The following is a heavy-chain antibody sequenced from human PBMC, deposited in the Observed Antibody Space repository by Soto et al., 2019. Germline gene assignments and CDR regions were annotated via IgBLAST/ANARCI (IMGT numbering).Heavy chain of an antibody. Sequence: SETLSLTCTVSGGSISSGDYYWRWIRQPPGKGLEWIGYIYYSGSTYYNPSLKSRVTISVDTSKNQFSLKLSSVTAADTAVYYCARAYYYGSGSYRYYYYGMDVWGQGTTVTVSS. CDR2: IYYSGST. CDR3: ARAYYYGSGSYRYYYYGMDV. CDR1: GGSISSGDYY. V-gene: IGHV4-30-4*01. D-gene: IGHD3-10*01. J-gene: IGHJ6*02.